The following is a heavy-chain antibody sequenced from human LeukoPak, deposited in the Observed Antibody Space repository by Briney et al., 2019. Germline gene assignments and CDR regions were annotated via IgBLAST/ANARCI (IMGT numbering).Heavy chain of an antibody. V-gene: IGHV3-48*03. Sequence: GGSLRLSCAASGFTFSSYEMNWVRQAPGKGLEWVSYISSSGSTTYYADSVKGRFTISRDNAKNSLYLQMNSLRAEDTAVYYCARGGDFDYWGQGTLVTVSS. CDR1: GFTFSSYE. CDR3: ARGGDFDY. D-gene: IGHD3-16*01. J-gene: IGHJ4*02. CDR2: ISSSGSTT.